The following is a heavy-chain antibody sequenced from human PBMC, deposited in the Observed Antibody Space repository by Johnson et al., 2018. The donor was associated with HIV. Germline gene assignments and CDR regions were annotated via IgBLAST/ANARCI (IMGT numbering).Heavy chain of an antibody. CDR3: ARDRYLNDDAFDI. CDR1: GFTFDDYA. V-gene: IGHV3-20*04. CDR2: INWNGGST. J-gene: IGHJ3*02. Sequence: VQLVESGGGLVQPGRSLRLSCAASGFTFDDYAMHWVRQAPGKGLEWVSGINWNGGSTGYADSVKGRFTISRDNAKNSLYLQMNSLRAEDTALYYCARDRYLNDDAFDIWGQGTIVTVSS. D-gene: IGHD1-1*01.